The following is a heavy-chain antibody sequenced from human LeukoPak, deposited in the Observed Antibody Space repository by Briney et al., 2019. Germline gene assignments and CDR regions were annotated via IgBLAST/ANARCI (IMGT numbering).Heavy chain of an antibody. D-gene: IGHD3-10*01. V-gene: IGHV3-48*01. CDR2: ISSSSGTI. CDR3: AKDFEAMVRGAPFPPDDY. Sequence: GGSLRLSCAASGFTFSNYSMNWVRQAPGKGLEWVSYISSSSGTINYADSVKGRFTISRDNAKNSLYLQMNSLRAEDMAAYYCAKDFEAMVRGAPFPPDDYWGQGTLVTVSS. CDR1: GFTFSNYS. J-gene: IGHJ4*02.